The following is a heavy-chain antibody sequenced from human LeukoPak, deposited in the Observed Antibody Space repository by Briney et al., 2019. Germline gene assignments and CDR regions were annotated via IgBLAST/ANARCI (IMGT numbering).Heavy chain of an antibody. CDR2: IYPGDSDT. CDR1: GYSFTSYW. V-gene: IGHV5-51*01. J-gene: IGHJ5*01. Sequence: GESLKISCKGSGYSFTSYWIGWVRQMPGKGLEWMGIIYPGDSDTRYSPSFQGQVTISADKSISTAYLQWSSLKASDTAMYYCARHHSSSWYYSWFDSWGQGTLVTVSS. CDR3: ARHHSSSWYYSWFDS. D-gene: IGHD6-13*01.